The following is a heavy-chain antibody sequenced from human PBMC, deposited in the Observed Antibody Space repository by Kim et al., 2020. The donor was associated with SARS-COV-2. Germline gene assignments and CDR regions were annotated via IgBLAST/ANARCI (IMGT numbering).Heavy chain of an antibody. CDR1: GGSISSYY. Sequence: SETLSLTCTVSGGSISSYYWSWIRQPPGKGLEWIGYIYYSGSTNYNPSLKSRVTISVDTSKNQFSLKLSSVTAADTAVYYCARTSGWPRHNFDYWGQGTL. D-gene: IGHD6-19*01. J-gene: IGHJ4*02. V-gene: IGHV4-59*01. CDR2: IYYSGST. CDR3: ARTSGWPRHNFDY.